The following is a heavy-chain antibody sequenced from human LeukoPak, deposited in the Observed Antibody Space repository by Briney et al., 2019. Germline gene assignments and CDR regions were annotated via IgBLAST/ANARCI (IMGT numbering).Heavy chain of an antibody. D-gene: IGHD5-18*01. CDR3: ARFPVRGYTYGSVIHHMDV. V-gene: IGHV1-69*04. Sequence: SVKVSCKASGGTFNTYAITWVRQAPGQGLEWMGRVIPILDVADSAQRFQGRVTITADRSTSTVYMELNSLRSEDTAIYYCARFPVRGYTYGSVIHHMDVWGQGTTVIVSS. J-gene: IGHJ6*02. CDR2: VIPILDVA. CDR1: GGTFNTYA.